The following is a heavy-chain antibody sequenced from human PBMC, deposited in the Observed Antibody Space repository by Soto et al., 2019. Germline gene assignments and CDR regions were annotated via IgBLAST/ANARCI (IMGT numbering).Heavy chain of an antibody. CDR1: GYTLTTFF. Sequence: QVQLVQSGAEVKKPGASVKVSCKASGYTLTTFFMHWVRHAPGQGLEWMGVINPGYPAGRSTTYAQKFQGRATMTIDSSTSTVYMELSRLRSDATAVYYGAREYIVAGATAGMDGWGQGTTVTVSS. CDR2: INPGYPAGRST. J-gene: IGHJ6*02. CDR3: AREYIVAGATAGMDG. D-gene: IGHD1-26*01. V-gene: IGHV1-46*01.